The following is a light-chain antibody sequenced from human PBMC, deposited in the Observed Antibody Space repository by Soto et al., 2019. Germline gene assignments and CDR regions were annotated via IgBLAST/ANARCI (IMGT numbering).Light chain of an antibody. J-gene: IGKJ4*01. CDR2: DAS. CDR3: QQFSSYPLT. CDR1: QTVRNNY. V-gene: IGKV3-20*01. Sequence: EIVLTQSPDTLSLSPGERATLSCRASQTVRNNYLAWYQQKPGQAPRLLIYDASSRATGIPDRFSGGGSGTDFTLTISRLEPEDFAVYYCQQFSSYPLTFGGGTKVDTK.